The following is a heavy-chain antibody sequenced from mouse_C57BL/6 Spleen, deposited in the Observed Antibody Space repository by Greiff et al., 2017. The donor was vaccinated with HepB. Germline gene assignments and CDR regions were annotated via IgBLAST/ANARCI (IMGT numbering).Heavy chain of an antibody. CDR1: GFTFSSYA. D-gene: IGHD1-1*01. V-gene: IGHV5-9-1*02. Sequence: EVQLVESGEGLVKPGGSLKLSCAASGFTFSSYAMSWVRQTPEKRLEWVAYISSGGDYIYYADTVKGRFTISRDNARNTLYLQMSSLKSEDTAMYYCTRDGESITTVVATGYFDVWGTGTTVTVSS. CDR3: TRDGESITTVVATGYFDV. J-gene: IGHJ1*03. CDR2: ISSGGDYI.